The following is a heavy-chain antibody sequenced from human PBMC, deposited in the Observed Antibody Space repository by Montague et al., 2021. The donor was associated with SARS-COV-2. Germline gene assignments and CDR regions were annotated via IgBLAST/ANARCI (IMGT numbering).Heavy chain of an antibody. CDR2: INHSGST. J-gene: IGHJ6*02. D-gene: IGHD2-15*01. CDR1: GGSFSGYY. Sequence: SETLSLTCAVYGGSFSGYYWSWIRQPPGKGLEWIGEINHSGSTNXXPSLKSRVTISVDTSKNQFSLKLSSVTAADTAVYYCARGPVDDNCSGGSSYARYYYGMDVWGQGTTVTVSS. V-gene: IGHV4-34*01. CDR3: ARGPVDDNCSGGSSYARYYYGMDV.